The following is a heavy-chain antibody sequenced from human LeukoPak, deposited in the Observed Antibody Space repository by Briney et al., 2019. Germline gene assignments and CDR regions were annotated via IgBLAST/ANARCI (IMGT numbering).Heavy chain of an antibody. Sequence: SVKVSCKASGGTFSSYAISWVRQAPGQGLEWMGGIIPIFGTANYAQKFQGRVTITADESTSTAYMELSSLRSEDTAVYYCASSKNGPSAFDIWGQGTMVTVSS. CDR2: IIPIFGTA. V-gene: IGHV1-69*13. J-gene: IGHJ3*02. CDR1: GGTFSSYA. D-gene: IGHD2-8*01. CDR3: ASSKNGPSAFDI.